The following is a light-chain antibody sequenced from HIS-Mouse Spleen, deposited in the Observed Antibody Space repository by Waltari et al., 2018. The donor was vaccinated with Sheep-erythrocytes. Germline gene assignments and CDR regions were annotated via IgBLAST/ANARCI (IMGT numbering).Light chain of an antibody. V-gene: IGKV4-1*01. Sequence: DIVMTQSPDSLAVSLGESANLNRKSSQSVLYSSKNKNYLAWYQQKPGQPPKLLIYWASTRESGVPDRFSGSGSGTDFTLTISSLQAEDVAVYYCQQYYSTPLTFGGGTKVEIK. CDR3: QQYYSTPLT. CDR1: QSVLYSSKNKNY. J-gene: IGKJ4*01. CDR2: WAS.